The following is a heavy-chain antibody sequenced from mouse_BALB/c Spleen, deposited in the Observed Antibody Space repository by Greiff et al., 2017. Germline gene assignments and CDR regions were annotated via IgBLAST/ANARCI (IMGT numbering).Heavy chain of an antibody. D-gene: IGHD2-4*01. V-gene: IGHV2-2*02. CDR3: ARGGNDYDASDY. J-gene: IGHJ2*01. CDR1: GFSLTSYG. CDR2: IWSGGST. Sequence: VQLQQSGPGLVQPSQSLSITCTVSGFSLTSYGVHWVRQSPGKGLEWLGVIWSGGSTDYNAAFISRLGISKDNSKSQVFFKMNSLQANDTAIYYCARGGNDYDASDYWGQGTTLTVSS.